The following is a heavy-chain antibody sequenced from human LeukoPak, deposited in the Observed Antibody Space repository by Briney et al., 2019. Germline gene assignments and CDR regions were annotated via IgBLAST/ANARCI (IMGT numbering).Heavy chain of an antibody. D-gene: IGHD6-19*01. Sequence: GGSLRLSCAASGFILSNFAMHWVRQAPGKGLEWVAVISSDGTKKYYGHSVKGRFTTSRDTSKNTLYLQMNSLRVDDTTVYYCARDKAPRYSSGWYYFDYWGQGTLVTVSS. CDR1: GFILSNFA. V-gene: IGHV3-30-3*01. CDR2: ISSDGTKK. CDR3: ARDKAPRYSSGWYYFDY. J-gene: IGHJ4*02.